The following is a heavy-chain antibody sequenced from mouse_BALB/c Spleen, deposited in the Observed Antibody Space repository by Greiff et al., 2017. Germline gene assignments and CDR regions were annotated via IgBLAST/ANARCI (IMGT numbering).Heavy chain of an antibody. D-gene: IGHD1-1*02. V-gene: IGHV1-18*01. CDR3: AREGYKGGVYAMDY. CDR2: INPNNGGT. J-gene: IGHJ4*01. Sequence: VQLQQSGPELVKPGASVKIPCKASGYTFTDYNMDWVKQSHGKSLEWIGDINPNNGGTIYNQKFKGKATLTVDKSSSTAYMELRSLTSEDTAVYYCAREGYKGGVYAMDYWGQGTSVTVSS. CDR1: GYTFTDYN.